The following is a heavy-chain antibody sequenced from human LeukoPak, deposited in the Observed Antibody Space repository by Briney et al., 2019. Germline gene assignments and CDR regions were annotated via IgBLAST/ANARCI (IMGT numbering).Heavy chain of an antibody. D-gene: IGHD3-10*01. CDR1: RGSISGYY. CDR2: IYYTENT. Sequence: SSETLSLTSTVSRGSISGYYSNCIRQPPGKGLEWIGYIYYTENTNYNPSLKSRVTISVDTSKNQFSLKLSSVTTADTAVYYCARDTYGFDYWGQGILVTVSS. CDR3: ARDTYGFDY. V-gene: IGHV4-59*01. J-gene: IGHJ4*02.